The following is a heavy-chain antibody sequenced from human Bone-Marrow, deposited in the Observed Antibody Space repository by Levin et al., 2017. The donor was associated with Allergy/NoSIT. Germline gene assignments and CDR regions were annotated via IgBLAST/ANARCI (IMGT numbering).Heavy chain of an antibody. CDR1: GGSLRGFY. CDR3: ARSRVSSWFNS. J-gene: IGHJ5*01. Sequence: SQTLSLPCGVYGGSLRGFYWTWIRQSPGKGLEWIGEITDRGSTNYNPSLKSRVTILQDTSRNQFSLNLTSVTAADGGMYYCARSRVSSWFNSWGQGTLVTVHS. D-gene: IGHD6-13*01. V-gene: IGHV4-34*01. CDR2: ITDRGST.